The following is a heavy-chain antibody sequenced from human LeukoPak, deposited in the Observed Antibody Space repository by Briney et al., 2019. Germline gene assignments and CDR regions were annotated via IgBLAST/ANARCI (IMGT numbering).Heavy chain of an antibody. V-gene: IGHV1-8*01. CDR1: GYTFTSYD. CDR3: ARTPMVRGQTRHYYYGMDV. Sequence: GASVKVSCKASGYTFTSYDINWVRQATGQGLEWMGWMNPNSGNTGYAQKFQGRATMTTNTSISTAYMELSSLRSEDTAVYYCARTPMVRGQTRHYYYGMDVWGQGTTVTVSS. J-gene: IGHJ6*02. CDR2: MNPNSGNT. D-gene: IGHD3-10*01.